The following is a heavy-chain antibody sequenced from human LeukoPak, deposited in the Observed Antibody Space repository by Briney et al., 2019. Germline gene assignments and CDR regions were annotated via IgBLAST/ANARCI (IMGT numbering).Heavy chain of an antibody. Sequence: SETLSLTCTVSGGSISSHYWSWIRQPPGKGLEWIGYIYYSGSTNYNPSLKSRVTISVDTSKNQFSLKLSSVTAADTAVYYCARSVGGDCFDYSGQGTLVTVSS. CDR2: IYYSGST. V-gene: IGHV4-59*11. J-gene: IGHJ4*02. D-gene: IGHD2-21*01. CDR3: ARSVGGDCFDY. CDR1: GGSISSHY.